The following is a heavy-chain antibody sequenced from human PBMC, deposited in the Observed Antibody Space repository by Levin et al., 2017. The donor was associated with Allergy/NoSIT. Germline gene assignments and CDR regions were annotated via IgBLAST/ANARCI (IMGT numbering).Heavy chain of an antibody. D-gene: IGHD1-26*01. CDR3: ARDKPGIVGSSEAFDI. V-gene: IGHV1-69*01. CDR1: GGTFSTDG. J-gene: IGHJ3*02. Sequence: KISCKASGGTFSTDGITLVRQAPGQGLEWMGEIVPFYGRTTYSQKFRGRVTITAHASTSTVYMELSSLRSEDTAMYYCARDKPGIVGSSEAFDIWGQGTMVTVSS. CDR2: IVPFYGRT.